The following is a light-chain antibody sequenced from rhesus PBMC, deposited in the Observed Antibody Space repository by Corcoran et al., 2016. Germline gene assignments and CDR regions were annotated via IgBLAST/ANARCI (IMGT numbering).Light chain of an antibody. CDR3: QQYSSRPWT. CDR2: KAS. Sequence: DIQMTQSPSSLSASVGDTVTITCRASQGISRWLAWYQQQPGKAPKLLIYKASSLQSGVPSRFSGSGSGTDFTLAISSLQSEDVATYYCQQYSSRPWTFGQGTKVEIK. J-gene: IGKJ1*01. V-gene: IGKV1-22*01. CDR1: QGISRW.